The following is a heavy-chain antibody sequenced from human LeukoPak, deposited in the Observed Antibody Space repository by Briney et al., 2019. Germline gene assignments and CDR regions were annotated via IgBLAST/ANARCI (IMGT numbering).Heavy chain of an antibody. D-gene: IGHD3-22*01. CDR2: IYYSGST. Sequence: PSETLSLTCTVPGGSISSSSYYWGWIRQPPGRGLEWLGSIYYSGSTYYNPSLKSRVTISVDTSKNQFSLKLSSVTAADTAVYYCARQDRNYYDSSGYYRGGEFDYWGQGTLVTVSS. CDR1: GGSISSSSYY. J-gene: IGHJ4*02. CDR3: ARQDRNYYDSSGYYRGGEFDY. V-gene: IGHV4-39*01.